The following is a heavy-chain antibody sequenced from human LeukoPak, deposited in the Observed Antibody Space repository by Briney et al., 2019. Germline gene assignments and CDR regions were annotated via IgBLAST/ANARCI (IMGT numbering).Heavy chain of an antibody. V-gene: IGHV2-5*02. CDR1: GFSLSTSGVG. CDR2: IYWDDDK. Sequence: SGPTLVKPTQTLTLTCTFSGFSLSTSGVGVGWIRQPPGKALEWLALIYWDDDKRYSPSLMSRLTITKDTSKNQVVLIMTNMEPVDTATYYCAHSEGFDYWGQGTLVTVSS. J-gene: IGHJ4*02. CDR3: AHSEGFDY.